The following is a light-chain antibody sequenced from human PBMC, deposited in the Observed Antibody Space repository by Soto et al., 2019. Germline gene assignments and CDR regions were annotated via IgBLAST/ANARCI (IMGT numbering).Light chain of an antibody. CDR2: GAS. CDR1: QSINND. V-gene: IGKV3-15*01. Sequence: EVVMTQSPATLSVSPGERATLSCRASQSINNDLAWYQHKPGQAPRLLLYGASTRAIGVPARFSGSGSGTEFTLTIDRLQSDDFAVYYCQQYDNWPPITFGQGTRLEIK. J-gene: IGKJ5*01. CDR3: QQYDNWPPIT.